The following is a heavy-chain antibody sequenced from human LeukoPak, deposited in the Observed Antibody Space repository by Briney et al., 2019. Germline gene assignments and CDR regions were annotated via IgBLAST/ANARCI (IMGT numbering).Heavy chain of an antibody. CDR3: ARVAEAAAFDY. Sequence: GTLRLSCAASGFTFSSYGMNWVRQAPGKGLEWVSGIVPSGGTTYYADSVKGRFTVSRDNSKNTLYLQMNSLRADDTAVYYCARVAEAAAFDYWGQGTLVTVSS. V-gene: IGHV3-23*01. J-gene: IGHJ4*02. D-gene: IGHD6-13*01. CDR2: IVPSGGTT. CDR1: GFTFSSYG.